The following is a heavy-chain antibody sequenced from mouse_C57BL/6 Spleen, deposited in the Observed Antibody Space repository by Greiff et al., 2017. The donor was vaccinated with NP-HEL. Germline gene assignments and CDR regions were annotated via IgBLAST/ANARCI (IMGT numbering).Heavy chain of an antibody. J-gene: IGHJ1*03. CDR1: GYSFTGYF. D-gene: IGHD1-1*02. CDR3: ASHGPWYFDV. Sequence: VQLKQSGPELVKPGDSVKISCKASGYSFTGYFMNWVMQSHGKSLEWIGRINPYNGDTFYNQKFKGKATLTVDKSSSTAHMELRSLTSEDSAVYYCASHGPWYFDVWGTGTTVTVSS. CDR2: INPYNGDT. V-gene: IGHV1-20*01.